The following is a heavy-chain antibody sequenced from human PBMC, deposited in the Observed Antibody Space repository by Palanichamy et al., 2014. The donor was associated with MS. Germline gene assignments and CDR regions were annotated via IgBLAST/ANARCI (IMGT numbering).Heavy chain of an antibody. J-gene: IGHJ4*02. CDR1: GFTFSNYG. D-gene: IGHD3-10*01. CDR3: ATYDGSGSYFG. CDR2: IWYDGSNK. V-gene: IGHV3-33*01. Sequence: QVQLVESGGGVVQPGRSLRLSCEASGFTFSNYGMHWIRQAPGKGLEWVAVIWYDGSNKWYADSVKGRFTISRDNSKNTLSLQMNSLRVEDTAVYYCATYDGSGSYFGWGQGTLVTVSS.